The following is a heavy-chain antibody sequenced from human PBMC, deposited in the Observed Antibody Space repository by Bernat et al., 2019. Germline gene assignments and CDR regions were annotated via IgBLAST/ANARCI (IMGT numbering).Heavy chain of an antibody. V-gene: IGHV3-30*03. CDR2: ISYDGSNK. CDR1: GFTFSSYG. CDR3: ASLLDNSPYYFDY. J-gene: IGHJ4*02. Sequence: QVQLVESGGGVVQAGRSLRLSCAVSGFTFSSYGMHWVRQAPGKGLEWVAVISYDGSNKYYADSVKGRFTISRDNSKNTLYLQMNSLRAEDTAVYYCASLLDNSPYYFDYWGQGTLVTVSS. D-gene: IGHD2-2*03.